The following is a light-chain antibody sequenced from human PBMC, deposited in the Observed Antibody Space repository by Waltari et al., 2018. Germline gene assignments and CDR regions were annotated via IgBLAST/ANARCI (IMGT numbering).Light chain of an antibody. V-gene: IGLV3-1*01. J-gene: IGLJ1*01. CDR1: KLGDKY. CDR2: QDS. CDR3: QAWDSSTYV. Sequence: SYELTQPPSVSVSPGQTASITCSGDKLGDKYACWYQQKPGQSPGRVNYQDSKRPSGIPERFSGSNSGNTATLTISGTQAMDEADYYCQAWDSSTYVFGTGTKVTVL.